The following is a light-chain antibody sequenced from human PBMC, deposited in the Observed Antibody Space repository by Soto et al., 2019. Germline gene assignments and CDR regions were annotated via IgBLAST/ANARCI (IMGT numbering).Light chain of an antibody. CDR3: QKYKTFPFT. Sequence: DIQMTQSPSSLSASIGDRVTITCRANQDISTSLAWFQQKPGNAPKSLLYAASTLQSGVPSRFSGSGSGTDFILTISSLQPEDLATYYCQKYKTFPFTFGGGTKVEIK. V-gene: IGKV1-16*01. CDR1: QDISTS. CDR2: AAS. J-gene: IGKJ4*01.